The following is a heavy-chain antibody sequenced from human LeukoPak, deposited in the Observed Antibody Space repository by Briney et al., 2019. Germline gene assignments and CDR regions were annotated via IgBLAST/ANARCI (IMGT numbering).Heavy chain of an antibody. D-gene: IGHD2-2*01. V-gene: IGHV1-18*01. CDR2: ISAYNGNT. J-gene: IGHJ4*02. CDR1: GYTFTSYG. CDR3: ARDRDAVVVPAAFDY. Sequence: GASVKVSCKASGYTFTSYGISWVRQAPGQGLEWMGWISAYNGNTNYAQKLQGRVTMTTDTSTSTAYMELRSLRSDDTAVYYCARDRDAVVVPAAFDYWGQGTLVTVSS.